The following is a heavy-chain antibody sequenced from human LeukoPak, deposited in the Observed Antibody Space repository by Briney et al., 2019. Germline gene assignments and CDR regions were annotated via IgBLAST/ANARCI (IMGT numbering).Heavy chain of an antibody. CDR2: IGGGGVSR. D-gene: IGHD2-15*01. CDR1: GFTFSSYG. Sequence: GGSLRLSCAASGFTFSSYGMSWVRQAPGKGLEWVSGIGGGGVSRDYADSVKGRFTISRDNAKNSLYLQMNSLRAEDTAVYYCAREAAVVAATFDYWGQGTLVTVSS. V-gene: IGHV3-23*01. CDR3: AREAAVVAATFDY. J-gene: IGHJ4*02.